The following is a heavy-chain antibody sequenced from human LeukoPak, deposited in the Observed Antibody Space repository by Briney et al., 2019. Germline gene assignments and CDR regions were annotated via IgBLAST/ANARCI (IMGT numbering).Heavy chain of an antibody. CDR1: GGSISSNSYY. J-gene: IGHJ4*02. CDR3: ASFGVGYSSSWYGRRQSHYFDY. V-gene: IGHV4-39*07. D-gene: IGHD6-13*01. CDR2: IYYSGST. Sequence: SETLSLTCTVSGGSISSNSYYWGWIRQPPGKGLKWIGSIYYSGSTNYNPSLKSRVTISVDTSKNQFSLKLSSVTAADTAVYYCASFGVGYSSSWYGRRQSHYFDYWGQGTLVTVSS.